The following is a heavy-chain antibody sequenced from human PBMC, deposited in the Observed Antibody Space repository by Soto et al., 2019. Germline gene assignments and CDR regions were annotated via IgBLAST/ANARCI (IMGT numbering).Heavy chain of an antibody. Sequence: QVQLVESGGGVVQPGRSLRLSCAASGFTFSSYGMHWVRQAPGKGLEWVAVIWYDGSNNYYADSVKGRFTISRDNSKNTLYLQMNSLRAEDTAVYYCARDPANWDFDYWGQGTLVTVSS. CDR3: ARDPANWDFDY. J-gene: IGHJ4*02. CDR1: GFTFSSYG. D-gene: IGHD7-27*01. V-gene: IGHV3-33*01. CDR2: IWYDGSNN.